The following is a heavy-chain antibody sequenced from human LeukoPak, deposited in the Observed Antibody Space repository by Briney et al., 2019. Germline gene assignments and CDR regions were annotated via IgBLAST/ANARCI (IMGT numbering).Heavy chain of an antibody. D-gene: IGHD5-18*01. CDR3: ARHSHVDTAMVTIY. J-gene: IGHJ4*02. Sequence: PGESLKISCKGSGYRFTSYWIGWVRPMPGKGLEWMGIIYPGDSDTRYSPSFQGQVTISADKSISTAYLQWSSLKASDTAMYYCARHSHVDTAMVTIYWGQGTLVTVSS. V-gene: IGHV5-51*01. CDR2: IYPGDSDT. CDR1: GYRFTSYW.